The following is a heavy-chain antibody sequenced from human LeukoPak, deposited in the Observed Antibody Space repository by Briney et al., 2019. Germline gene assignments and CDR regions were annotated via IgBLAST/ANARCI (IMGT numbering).Heavy chain of an antibody. V-gene: IGHV4-38-2*01. J-gene: IGHJ5*02. D-gene: IGHD3-10*01. CDR2: MYHSGIT. CDR1: GYSINSAYY. CDR3: ARLTPGKNWFDP. Sequence: SETLSLTCAVSGYSINSAYYWGWIRQPPGKGLEWIGSMYHSGITYYNPSLKSRVAISVDTSKNQFSLKLNSVTAADTAVYYCARLTPGKNWFDPWGQGTLVTVSS.